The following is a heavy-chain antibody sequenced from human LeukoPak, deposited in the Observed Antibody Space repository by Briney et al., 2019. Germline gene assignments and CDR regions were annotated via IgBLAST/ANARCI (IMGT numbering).Heavy chain of an antibody. CDR3: AKDWAIVVVTAPIMDV. J-gene: IGHJ6*03. CDR1: EFSVGSNY. D-gene: IGHD2-21*02. V-gene: IGHV3-66*01. CDR2: IYSGGST. Sequence: GGSLRLSCAASEFSVGSNYMTWVRQAPGKGLEWVSLIYSGGSTHYADSVKGRFTISRDNSKNTLYLQMNSLRAEDTAVYYCAKDWAIVVVTAPIMDVWGKGTTVTISS.